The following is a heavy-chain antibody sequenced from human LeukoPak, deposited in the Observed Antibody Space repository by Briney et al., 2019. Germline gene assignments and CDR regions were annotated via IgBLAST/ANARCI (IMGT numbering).Heavy chain of an antibody. CDR2: INPNRGGT. D-gene: IGHD3-16*01. CDR1: ANTFTGYY. V-gene: IGHV1-2*02. Sequence: ASVKVSCKASANTFTGYYMHWVRQAPGQGLGWMGWINPNRGGTNYAQKFHGRVTMTRDASTSTAYMQLSRLTSDDTAVYYCARLGSSDIWGQGTMVTVSS. CDR3: ARLGSSDI. J-gene: IGHJ3*02.